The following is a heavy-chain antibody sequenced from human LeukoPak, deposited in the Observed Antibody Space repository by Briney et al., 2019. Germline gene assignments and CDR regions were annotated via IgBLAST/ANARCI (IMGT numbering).Heavy chain of an antibody. V-gene: IGHV1-18*04. CDR2: ISAYNGNT. CDR1: GYTFTSYG. J-gene: IGHJ4*02. CDR3: ARGHILWFGELFPFDY. D-gene: IGHD3-10*01. Sequence: ASVKVSCKASGYTFTSYGISWVRQAPGQGLEWMGWISAYNGNTNYAQKLQGRVTMTTDTSTSTAYMELRSLRSDDTAVYYCARGHILWFGELFPFDYWGQGTLVTVSS.